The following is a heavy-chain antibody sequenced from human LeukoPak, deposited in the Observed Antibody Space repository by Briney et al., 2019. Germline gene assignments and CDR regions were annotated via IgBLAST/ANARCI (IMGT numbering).Heavy chain of an antibody. CDR1: GGAISDRRDY. V-gene: IGHV4-39*01. CDR3: ARNVSRGEPGGAFDM. Sequence: SETLSLTCTVSGGAISDRRDYWGWIRQPPGKGLEWIASIYYSGSTHYNPSLKSRVTISVDTSRNQFSLELRTATAADTAMYYCARNVSRGEPGGAFDMWGQGTMVTVSS. CDR2: IYYSGST. D-gene: IGHD3-16*01. J-gene: IGHJ3*02.